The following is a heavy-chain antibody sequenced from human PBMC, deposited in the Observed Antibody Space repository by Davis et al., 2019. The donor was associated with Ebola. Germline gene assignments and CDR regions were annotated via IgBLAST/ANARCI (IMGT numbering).Heavy chain of an antibody. CDR3: ARVHRSWAFGEGKWFDP. J-gene: IGHJ5*02. V-gene: IGHV3-30-3*01. CDR1: GFTFSSYA. CDR2: ISYDGGNK. D-gene: IGHD3-10*01. Sequence: PGGSLRLSCAASGFTFSSYAMHWVRQAPGKGLEWLAVISYDGGNKFYADSVKGRFTISRDTSQNTVYLQMNSLRSEDTAVYYCARVHRSWAFGEGKWFDPWGQGTRVTVSS.